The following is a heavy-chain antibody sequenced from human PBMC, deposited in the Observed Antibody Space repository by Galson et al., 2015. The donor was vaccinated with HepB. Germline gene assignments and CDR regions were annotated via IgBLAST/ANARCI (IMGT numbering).Heavy chain of an antibody. CDR3: TRTLLGTRPY. J-gene: IGHJ4*02. D-gene: IGHD1-1*01. Sequence: SLRLSCAASGFTFSDHYMDWVRQAPGKGLEWIARSRNKPNRYTTEYAASVKDRFSISRDDSKNTAYLQMNSLKTEDTAVYYCTRTLLGTRPYWGQGTLVTVSS. V-gene: IGHV3-72*01. CDR2: SRNKPNRYTT. CDR1: GFTFSDHY.